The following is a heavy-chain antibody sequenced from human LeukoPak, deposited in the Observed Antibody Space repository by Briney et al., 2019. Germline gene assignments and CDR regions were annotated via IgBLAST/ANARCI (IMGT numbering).Heavy chain of an antibody. J-gene: IGHJ4*02. CDR3: ARAELRYFDWPPGDY. D-gene: IGHD3-9*01. V-gene: IGHV1-8*01. Sequence: ASVKVSCKASGYTFTDYDINWVRQATGQGLEWMGWMHPNSGNTGYTQKFQGRVTMTRNTSISTAYMELSSLRSEDTAVYYCARAELRYFDWPPGDYWGQGTLVTVSS. CDR1: GYTFTDYD. CDR2: MHPNSGNT.